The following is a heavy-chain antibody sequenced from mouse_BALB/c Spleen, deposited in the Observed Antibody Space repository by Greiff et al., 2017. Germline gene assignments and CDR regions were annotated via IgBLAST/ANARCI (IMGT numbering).Heavy chain of an antibody. CDR3: ASPGYGKYCAWFAY. D-gene: IGHD2-1*01. CDR2: INPDSSTI. V-gene: IGHV4-1*02. J-gene: IGHJ3*01. CDR1: GFDFSRYW. Sequence: EVQLQESGGGLVQPGGSLKLSCAASGFDFSRYWMSWVRQAPGKGLEWIGEINPDSSTINYTPSLKDKFIISRDNAKNTLYLQMSKVRSEDTALYYCASPGYGKYCAWFAYWGQGTLVTVSA.